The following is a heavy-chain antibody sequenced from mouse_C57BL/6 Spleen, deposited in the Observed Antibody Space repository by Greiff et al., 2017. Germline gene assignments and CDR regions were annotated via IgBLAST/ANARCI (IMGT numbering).Heavy chain of an antibody. CDR3: ARRANSYWYFDV. Sequence: EVQGVESGGGLVQPGGSLKLSCAASGFTFSDYYMYWVRQTPEKRLEWVAYISNGGGSTYYPDTVKGRFTISRDNAKNTLYLQMSRLKSEDTAMYYCARRANSYWYFDVWGTGTTVTVSS. CDR1: GFTFSDYY. CDR2: ISNGGGST. V-gene: IGHV5-12*01. J-gene: IGHJ1*03. D-gene: IGHD4-1*01.